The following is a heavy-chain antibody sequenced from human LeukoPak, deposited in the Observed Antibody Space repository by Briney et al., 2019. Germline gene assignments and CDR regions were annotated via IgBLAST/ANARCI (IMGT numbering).Heavy chain of an antibody. V-gene: IGHV3-7*03. D-gene: IGHD3-3*01. CDR2: IKQDGSEK. J-gene: IGHJ3*01. CDR3: ARVSFYDAIDV. CDR1: GFTFSSYW. Sequence: GGSLRLSCAASGFTFSSYWMSWVRQAPGKGLEWVANIKQDGSEKYYVDSVKGRFTISRDNAKNSLYLQMNSLRAEDTAMYYCARVSFYDAIDVWGQGTMVAVSS.